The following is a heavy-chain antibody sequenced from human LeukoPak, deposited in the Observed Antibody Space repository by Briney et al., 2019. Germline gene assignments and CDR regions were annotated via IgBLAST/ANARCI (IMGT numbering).Heavy chain of an antibody. J-gene: IGHJ4*02. Sequence: ASVKVSCKASGYTFTGYYMHWVRQAPGQGLEWMGWINPNSGGTNYAQKFQGRVTMTRDTSISTAYMELSRLRSDDTAVYYCARDDSSGYFPFDYWGQGTLVTVSS. D-gene: IGHD3-22*01. V-gene: IGHV1-2*02. CDR3: ARDDSSGYFPFDY. CDR2: INPNSGGT. CDR1: GYTFTGYY.